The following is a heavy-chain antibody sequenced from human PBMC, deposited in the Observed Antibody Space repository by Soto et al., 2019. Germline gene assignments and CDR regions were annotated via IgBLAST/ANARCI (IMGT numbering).Heavy chain of an antibody. Sequence: GGSLRLSCAASGFTFSSYWMSWVRQAPGRGLEWVANIKQDGSEKYYVDSVKGRFTISRDNAKNSLYLQMNSLRAEDTAVYYCARFDYDFWGGYYTKMGYYYYYMDVWGKGTTVTVSS. J-gene: IGHJ6*03. CDR2: IKQDGSEK. CDR3: ARFDYDFWGGYYTKMGYYYYYMDV. D-gene: IGHD3-3*01. CDR1: GFTFSSYW. V-gene: IGHV3-7*01.